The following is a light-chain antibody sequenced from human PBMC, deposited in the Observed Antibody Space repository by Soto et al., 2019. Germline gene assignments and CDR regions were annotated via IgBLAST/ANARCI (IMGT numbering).Light chain of an antibody. CDR3: CPYAGSHWV. Sequence: QSALTQPRSVSGSPGQSVTISCTGTSSDVGGYNYVSWYQQHPGKAPKLMIYDVSKRPSGVPDRFSGSKSGNTASLTISGLQAEDDADYYCCPYAGSHWVFGGGTKLTVL. V-gene: IGLV2-11*01. J-gene: IGLJ3*02. CDR1: SSDVGGYNY. CDR2: DVS.